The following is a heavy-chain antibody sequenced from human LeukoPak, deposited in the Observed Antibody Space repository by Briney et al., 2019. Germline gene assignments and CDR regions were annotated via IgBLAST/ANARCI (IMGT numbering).Heavy chain of an antibody. Sequence: SETLSLTCAVSGGSISSHYWSWIRQHPGKGLEWIGYIYYSGSTYYNPSLKSRVTISVDTSKNQFSLKLSSVTAADTAVYYCARAGSMVRETNWFDPWGQGTLVTVSS. D-gene: IGHD3-10*01. CDR3: ARAGSMVRETNWFDP. J-gene: IGHJ5*02. CDR1: GGSISSHY. V-gene: IGHV4-31*11. CDR2: IYYSGST.